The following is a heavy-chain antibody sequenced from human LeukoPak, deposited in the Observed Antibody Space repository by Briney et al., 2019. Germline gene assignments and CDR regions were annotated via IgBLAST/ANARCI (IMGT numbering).Heavy chain of an antibody. CDR3: ARGRYYYGSGSYDD. Sequence: SETLSLTCAVFGGSFSGYYWSWIRQRPRAGLEWIGEINHSGSTNYNPFLKSRATISVDTSKNQFSLKLSSVTAADTAVYYCARGRYYYGSGSYDDWRQGTLVTVSA. CDR1: GGSFSGYY. J-gene: IGHJ4*02. D-gene: IGHD3-10*01. V-gene: IGHV4-34*01. CDR2: INHSGST.